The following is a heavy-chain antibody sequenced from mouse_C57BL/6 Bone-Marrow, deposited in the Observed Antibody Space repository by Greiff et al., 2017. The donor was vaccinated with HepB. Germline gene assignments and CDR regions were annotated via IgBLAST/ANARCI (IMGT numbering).Heavy chain of an antibody. D-gene: IGHD1-1*01. J-gene: IGHJ3*01. Sequence: QVQLKESGAELVRPGASVKLSCKASGYTFTDYYINWVKQRPGQGLEWIARIYPGSGNTYYNEKFKGKATLTAEKSSSTAYMQLSSLTSEDSAVYFCEHYYGSSAYWGQGTLVTVSA. CDR3: EHYYGSSAY. V-gene: IGHV1-76*01. CDR2: IYPGSGNT. CDR1: GYTFTDYY.